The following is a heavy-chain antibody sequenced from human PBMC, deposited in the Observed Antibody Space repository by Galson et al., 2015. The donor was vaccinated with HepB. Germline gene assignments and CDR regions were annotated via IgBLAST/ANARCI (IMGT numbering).Heavy chain of an antibody. Sequence: SETLSLTCTVSGGSISSSSHYWGWIRQPPGKGLEWIGSIYYSGSTYYNPSLKSRVTISVDTSKNQFSLKLSSVTAADTAVYYCARSPYYYGSGSYSPLIDYWGQGTLVTVSS. V-gene: IGHV4-39*07. CDR3: ARSPYYYGSGSYSPLIDY. D-gene: IGHD3-10*01. J-gene: IGHJ4*02. CDR2: IYYSGST. CDR1: GGSISSSSHY.